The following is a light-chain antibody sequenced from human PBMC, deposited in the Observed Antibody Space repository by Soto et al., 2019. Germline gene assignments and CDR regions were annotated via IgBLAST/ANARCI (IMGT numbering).Light chain of an antibody. CDR2: GAS. V-gene: IGKV3-15*01. J-gene: IGKJ1*01. Sequence: IVFTQSPATLSLSPGERATLSCGASQSVSSYLAWYQQKPGQAPRLLIYGASTRATGIPARFSGSGSGTEFTLTISSLQSEDFAVYYCQQYNNWLRTFCQGTKVDIK. CDR1: QSVSSY. CDR3: QQYNNWLRT.